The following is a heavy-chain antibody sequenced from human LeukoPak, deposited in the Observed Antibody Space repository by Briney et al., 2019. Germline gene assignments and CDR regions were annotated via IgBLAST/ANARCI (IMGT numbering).Heavy chain of an antibody. CDR3: ARDGLGSSYYYYGMDV. CDR2: ISAYNGNT. Sequence: EASVKVSCKASGYTFTSYGISWVRQAPGQGLEWMGWISAYNGNTNYAQKLQGRVTMTTDTSTSTAYMELRSLRSDDTAVYYCARDGLGSSYYYYGMDVWAKGPWSPSP. D-gene: IGHD3/OR15-3a*01. CDR1: GYTFTSYG. V-gene: IGHV1-18*01. J-gene: IGHJ6*02.